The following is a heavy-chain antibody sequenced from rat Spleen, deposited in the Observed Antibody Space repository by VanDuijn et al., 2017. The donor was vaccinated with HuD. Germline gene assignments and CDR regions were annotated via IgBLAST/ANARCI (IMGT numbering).Heavy chain of an antibody. CDR1: GFTFSNYD. J-gene: IGHJ3*01. V-gene: IGHV5S23*01. CDR2: ISFDGSTT. D-gene: IGHD1-10*01. Sequence: EVQLVESGGGLIQPGRSLKLSCAASGFTFSNYDMAWVRQAPTKGLEWVASISFDGSTTYYRDSVKGRFTISRDNTKSTLYLQMNSLRSEDTATYYCTTENYWFAYWGQGTLVTVSS. CDR3: TTENYWFAY.